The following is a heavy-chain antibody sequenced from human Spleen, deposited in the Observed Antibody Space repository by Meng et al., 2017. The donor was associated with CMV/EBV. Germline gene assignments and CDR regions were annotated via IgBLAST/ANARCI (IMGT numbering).Heavy chain of an antibody. Sequence: GGSLRLSCAASGFTFSSYAMSWVRQAPGKGLEWVSVISGSGGSTDYADSVKGRFTISRDSSKNTLYLQMNSLRAEDTAVYYCAKDGGWHFDYWGQGSLVTVSS. CDR2: ISGSGGST. J-gene: IGHJ4*02. CDR1: GFTFSSYA. CDR3: AKDGGWHFDY. V-gene: IGHV3-23*01. D-gene: IGHD3-16*01.